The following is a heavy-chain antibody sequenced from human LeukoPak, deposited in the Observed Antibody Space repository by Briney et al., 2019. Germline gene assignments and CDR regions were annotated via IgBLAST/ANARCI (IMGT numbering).Heavy chain of an antibody. CDR3: ASGYSSTWYYFDD. CDR1: GDFISSYY. CDR2: SYHTGST. J-gene: IGHJ4*02. D-gene: IGHD6-13*01. Sequence: SETLALTCTVSGDFISSYYWSWVRQPPGKGLEWIGYSYHTGSTNYKPSLKSRVTISVSTSKNQFSLKLSSVTARDTAVYYCASGYSSTWYYFDDWGQGTLVTVSS. V-gene: IGHV4-59*01.